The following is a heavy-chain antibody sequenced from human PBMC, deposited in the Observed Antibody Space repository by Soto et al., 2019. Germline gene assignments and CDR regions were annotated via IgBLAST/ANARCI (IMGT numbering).Heavy chain of an antibody. CDR3: ARDIMGTNYYYYGMDV. D-gene: IGHD2-8*01. Sequence: QVQLQESGPGLVKPSETLSLTCTVSGGSISSYYWSWIRQPPGKGLEWIGYIYYSGSTNYNPSLKSRVTISVXTXKXQFSLKLSSVTAADTAVYYCARDIMGTNYYYYGMDVWGQGTTVTVSS. J-gene: IGHJ6*02. CDR1: GGSISSYY. CDR2: IYYSGST. V-gene: IGHV4-59*01.